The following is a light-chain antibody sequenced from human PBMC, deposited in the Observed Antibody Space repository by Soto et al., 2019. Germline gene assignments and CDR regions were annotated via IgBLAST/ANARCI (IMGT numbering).Light chain of an antibody. CDR2: NAS. Sequence: EIVLTQSPATLSLSPGERATLSCRASQSVRSSLAWYQHKPGQAPRLLIYNASNRATGIPARFSGSGSGTDFTLTISSLEPEDFAVYYCQQRSDWPRITFGQGTRLEIK. V-gene: IGKV3-11*01. J-gene: IGKJ5*01. CDR1: QSVRSS. CDR3: QQRSDWPRIT.